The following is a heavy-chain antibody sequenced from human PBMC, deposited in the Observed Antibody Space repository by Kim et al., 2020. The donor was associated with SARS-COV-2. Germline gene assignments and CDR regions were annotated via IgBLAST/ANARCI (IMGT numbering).Heavy chain of an antibody. J-gene: IGHJ6*02. D-gene: IGHD3-10*01. Sequence: GGSLRLSCAASGFTVSSNYMSWVRQAPGKGLEWVSVIYSGGSTYYADSVKGRFTISRDNSKNTLYLQMNSLRAEDTAVYYCASPIHFGHHYYGMDVWGQGTTVTVSS. CDR3: ASPIHFGHHYYGMDV. V-gene: IGHV3-53*01. CDR2: IYSGGST. CDR1: GFTVSSNY.